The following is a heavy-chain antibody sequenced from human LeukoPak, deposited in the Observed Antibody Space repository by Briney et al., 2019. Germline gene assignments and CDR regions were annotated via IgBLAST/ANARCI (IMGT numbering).Heavy chain of an antibody. CDR2: IYYSGST. J-gene: IGHJ4*02. CDR1: GGSISSYY. V-gene: IGHV4-59*08. Sequence: PSETLSLTCTVSGGSISSYYWSWIRQPPGKGLEWIGYIYYSGSTNYNPSLKSRVTISVDTSKNQFSLKLSSVTAADTALYYCARRSYYGHFDYWGQGTLVTVSS. CDR3: ARRSYYGHFDY. D-gene: IGHD3-10*01.